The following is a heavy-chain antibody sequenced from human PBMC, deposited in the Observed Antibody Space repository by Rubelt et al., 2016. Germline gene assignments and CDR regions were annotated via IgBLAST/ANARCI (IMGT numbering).Heavy chain of an antibody. V-gene: IGHV4-34*01. CDR2: INHSGST. Sequence: QVQLQQWGAGLLKPSETLSLTCAVYGGSFSGYYWSWIRQPPGKGLEWIGEINHSGSTNYTRPLRGVGTHSVDTARNQFARMLGSVTAADTAVYYCARGRSFDYWGQGTLVTVSS. CDR1: GGSFSGYY. CDR3: ARGRSFDY. J-gene: IGHJ4*02.